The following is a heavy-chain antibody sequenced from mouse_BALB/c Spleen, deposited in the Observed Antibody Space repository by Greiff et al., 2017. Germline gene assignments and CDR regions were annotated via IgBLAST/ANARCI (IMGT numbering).Heavy chain of an antibody. Sequence: VQLQQSGAELARPGASVKMSCKASGYTFTSYTMHWVKQRPGQGLEWIGYINPSSGYTNYNQKFKDKATLTADKSSSTAYMQLSSLTSEDSAVYYCARGGIYGNWFAYWGQGTLVTVSA. J-gene: IGHJ3*01. D-gene: IGHD2-1*01. CDR3: ARGGIYGNWFAY. CDR2: INPSSGYT. CDR1: GYTFTSYT. V-gene: IGHV1-4*01.